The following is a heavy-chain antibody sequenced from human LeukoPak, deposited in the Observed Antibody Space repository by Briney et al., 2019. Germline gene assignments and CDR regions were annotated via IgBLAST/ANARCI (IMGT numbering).Heavy chain of an antibody. Sequence: GESLKISCKGSGYSFTSYWIGWVRQMPGRGLEWMGIIYPGDSDTRYSPSFQGQVTISADKSISTAYLQWSSLKASDTAMYYCARQGILTGYQFDYWGQGTLVTVSS. CDR3: ARQGILTGYQFDY. D-gene: IGHD3-9*01. CDR1: GYSFTSYW. CDR2: IYPGDSDT. J-gene: IGHJ4*02. V-gene: IGHV5-51*01.